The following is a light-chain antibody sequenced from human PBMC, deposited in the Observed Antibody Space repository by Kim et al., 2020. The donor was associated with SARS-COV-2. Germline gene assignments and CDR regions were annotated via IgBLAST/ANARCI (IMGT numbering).Light chain of an antibody. CDR3: NSRDSSGNHVV. J-gene: IGLJ2*01. Sequence: SSELTQDPAVSVALGQTVRITCQGDSLRSYYASWYQQKPGQAPVLVIYGKNNRPSGIPDRFSGSSSGNTASLTITGAQAEDEADYYFNSRDSSGNHVV. CDR1: SLRSYY. CDR2: GKN. V-gene: IGLV3-19*01.